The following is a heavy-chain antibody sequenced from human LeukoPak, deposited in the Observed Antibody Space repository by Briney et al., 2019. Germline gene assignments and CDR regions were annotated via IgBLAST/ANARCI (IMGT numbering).Heavy chain of an antibody. CDR3: ARGSTYYESSGHVPFDY. J-gene: IGHJ4*02. CDR2: ISGSSGII. V-gene: IGHV3-48*01. D-gene: IGHD3-22*01. Sequence: PGGSLRLSCAASGFTFNTYTMNWVRQAPGKGLECVSYISGSSGIIDYADSVRGRFTISRDNAKNSLYLQMNSLRAEDTAVYYCARGSTYYESSGHVPFDYWGQGTLVTVSS. CDR1: GFTFNTYT.